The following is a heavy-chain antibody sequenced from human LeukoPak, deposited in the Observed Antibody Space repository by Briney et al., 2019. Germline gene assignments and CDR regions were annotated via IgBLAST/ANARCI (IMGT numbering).Heavy chain of an antibody. V-gene: IGHV3-30*02. CDR2: IRYDGSNK. D-gene: IGHD5-18*01. J-gene: IGHJ6*03. CDR1: GFTFSTYG. Sequence: GGSLRLSCAASGFTFSTYGMQWVRQAPGKGLEWVAFIRYDGSNKYYADSVKGRFTISRDNSKNTLYLQMNSLRAEDTAVYYCAIDPGPGYSLKFYYYYYYIDVWGKGTTVTISS. CDR3: AIDPGPGYSLKFYYYYYYIDV.